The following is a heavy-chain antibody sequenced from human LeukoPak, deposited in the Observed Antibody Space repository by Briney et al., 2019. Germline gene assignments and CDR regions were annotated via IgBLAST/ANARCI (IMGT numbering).Heavy chain of an antibody. CDR3: ARACSSTSCYSDY. D-gene: IGHD2-2*01. CDR1: GFIFSSYE. J-gene: IGHJ4*02. CDR2: ISSSGSTI. Sequence: PGGSLRLSCAASGFIFSSYEMNWVRQAPGKGLEWVSYISSSGSTIYYADSVKGRFTISRDNVKNSLYLQMNSLRAEDTAIYYCARACSSTSCYSDYWGQGTLVTVSS. V-gene: IGHV3-48*03.